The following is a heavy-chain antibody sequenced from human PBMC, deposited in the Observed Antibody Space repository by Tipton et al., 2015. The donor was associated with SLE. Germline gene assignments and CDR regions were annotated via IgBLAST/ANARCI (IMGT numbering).Heavy chain of an antibody. CDR3: ARGRDYYDSSGYLYDFDY. Sequence: GSLRLSCAASGFTFSNYEMSWVRQAPGKGLEWLSYISSSGSTIYYADSVKGRFTISRDNAENSLYLQMNSLRAEDTAVYYCARGRDYYDSSGYLYDFDYWGQGTLVTVSS. V-gene: IGHV3-48*03. J-gene: IGHJ4*02. CDR1: GFTFSNYE. D-gene: IGHD3-22*01. CDR2: ISSSGSTI.